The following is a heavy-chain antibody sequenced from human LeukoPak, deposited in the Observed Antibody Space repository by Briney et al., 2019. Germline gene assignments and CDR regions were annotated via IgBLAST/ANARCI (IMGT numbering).Heavy chain of an antibody. CDR3: ARPLDYDILTGYCPFGY. J-gene: IGHJ4*02. D-gene: IGHD3-9*01. CDR2: IIPIFGTA. V-gene: IGHV1-69*13. CDR1: GGTFSSYA. Sequence: SVKVSCKASGGTFSSYAISWVRQAPGQGLEWMGGIIPIFGTANYAQKFQGRVTITADESTSAAYMELSSLRSEDTAVYYCARPLDYDILTGYCPFGYWGQGTLVTVSS.